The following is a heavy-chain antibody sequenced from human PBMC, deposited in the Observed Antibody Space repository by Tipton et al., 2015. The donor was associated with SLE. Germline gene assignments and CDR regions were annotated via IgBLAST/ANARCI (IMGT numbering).Heavy chain of an antibody. V-gene: IGHV4-38-2*01. J-gene: IGHJ4*02. CDR3: ASAREPYFDY. CDR2: IYYSGST. CDR1: GYSISSGYY. Sequence: TLSLTCAVSGYSISSGYYWGWIRQPPGKGREWIGSIYYSGSTYYNPSLKSRVTISVDTSKNQFSLKLSSVTAADTAVYYCASAREPYFDYWGQGTLVTVSS. D-gene: IGHD1-26*01.